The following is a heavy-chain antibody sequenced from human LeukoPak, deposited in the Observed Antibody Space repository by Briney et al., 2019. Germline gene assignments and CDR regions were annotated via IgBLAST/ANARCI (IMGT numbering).Heavy chain of an antibody. CDR2: IWYDGINK. CDR1: GFTFSTFG. J-gene: IGHJ4*02. CDR3: AKGVHSSGWWGPPPRDYLDY. V-gene: IGHV3-33*06. Sequence: GGSLRLSCAVSGFTFSTFGMQGGRQARGKGLEWVANIWYDGINKYYADSVKGRFTISRDNSKNTLYLQMNSLTAEDTAVYYCAKGVHSSGWWGPPPRDYLDYWGQGTLVTVSS. D-gene: IGHD6-19*01.